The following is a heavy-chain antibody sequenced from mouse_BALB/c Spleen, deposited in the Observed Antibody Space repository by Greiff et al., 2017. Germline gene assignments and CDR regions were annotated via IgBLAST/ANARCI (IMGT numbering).Heavy chain of an antibody. Sequence: VQLQQSGPELVKPGASVKISCKASGYSFTGYFMNWVMQSHGKSLEWIGRINPYNGDTFYNQKFKGKATLTVDKSSSTAHMELRSLASEDSAVYYCARRGGNYGGFDYCGQGTTLTVSS. D-gene: IGHD2-1*01. CDR1: GYSFTGYF. CDR3: ARRGGNYGGFDY. V-gene: IGHV1-20*02. J-gene: IGHJ2*01. CDR2: INPYNGDT.